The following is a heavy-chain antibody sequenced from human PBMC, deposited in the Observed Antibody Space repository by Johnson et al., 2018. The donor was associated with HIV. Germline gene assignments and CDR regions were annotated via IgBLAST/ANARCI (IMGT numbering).Heavy chain of an antibody. J-gene: IGHJ3*01. CDR2: IRYDGSNK. V-gene: IGHV3-30*02. D-gene: IGHD3-9*01. CDR1: GFTFSSYG. CDR3: ARDGRDLVTRGSCDV. Sequence: QVQLVESGGGLVQPGGSLRLSCAASGFTFSSYGMHWVRQAPGKGLEWVAFIRYDGSNKYYADSVKGRFTISRDNSKNTLYLQMNSLRPEDTAVYYCARDGRDLVTRGSCDVWGQGTVVTVSS.